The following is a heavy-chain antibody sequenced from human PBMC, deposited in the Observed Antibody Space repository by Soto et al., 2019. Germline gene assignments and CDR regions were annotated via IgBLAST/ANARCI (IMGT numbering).Heavy chain of an antibody. CDR1: WYSFTMYD. V-gene: IGHV1-8*01. D-gene: IGHD3-10*01. Sequence: ASLRVYCKYSWYSFTMYDIHRVQQAPGRGLELMVCRNVNTGYTDSAQRFRGRVTLTKTTSITTAYMELSSLTSEDTVVYYCVRYRDYYYGLDVWGQATTVTVS. CDR3: VRYRDYYYGLDV. J-gene: IGHJ6*02. CDR2: RNVNTGYT.